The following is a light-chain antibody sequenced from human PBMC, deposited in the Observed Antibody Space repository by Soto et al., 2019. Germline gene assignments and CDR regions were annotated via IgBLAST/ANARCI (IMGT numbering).Light chain of an antibody. CDR2: GAS. Sequence: EIVMTQSPAALSVSPGERATLSCRASQSISSNLVWYQQKPGQAPRLLIYGASTRATGIPARFSGSGSGTEFTLTISSLQSEDFAVHYCQQYDNWPYTFGQGANLEIK. CDR1: QSISSN. CDR3: QQYDNWPYT. V-gene: IGKV3-15*01. J-gene: IGKJ2*01.